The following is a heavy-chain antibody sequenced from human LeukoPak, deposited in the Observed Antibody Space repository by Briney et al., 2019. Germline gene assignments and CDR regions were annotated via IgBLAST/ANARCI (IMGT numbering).Heavy chain of an antibody. CDR1: GGSISSYY. J-gene: IGHJ2*01. CDR2: IYYSGST. D-gene: IGHD3-22*01. CDR3: ARVPITTTGWYFDL. V-gene: IGHV4-59*01. Sequence: SETLSLTCTVSGGSISSYYWSWIRQPPGKGLEWVGYIYYSGSTNYNPSLKSRVTISVDTSENQFSLKLSSVTAADTAVYYCARVPITTTGWYFDLWGRGTLVTVSS.